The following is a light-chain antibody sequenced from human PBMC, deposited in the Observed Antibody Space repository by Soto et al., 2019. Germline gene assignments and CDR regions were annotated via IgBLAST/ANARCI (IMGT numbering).Light chain of an antibody. CDR2: GAS. J-gene: IGKJ1*01. V-gene: IGKV3-20*01. Sequence: DIVLTQSPGTLSLSPGEKATLSCRASQSVTSNYLAWYQQKPGQAPRLLINGASSRATGIPDRFSGSGSGTDFTLTISRLEPEDFAAYYCQQYGFSPRTFGQGTKVDIK. CDR3: QQYGFSPRT. CDR1: QSVTSNY.